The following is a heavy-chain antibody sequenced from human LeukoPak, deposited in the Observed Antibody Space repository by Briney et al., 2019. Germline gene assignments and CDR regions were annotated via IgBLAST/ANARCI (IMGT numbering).Heavy chain of an antibody. D-gene: IGHD6-13*01. CDR2: INHSGST. J-gene: IGHJ5*02. CDR3: SAAAGQYNWFDP. CDR1: GGSFSGYY. Sequence: SETLSLTCAVYGGSFSGYYWSWIRQPPGKGLEWIGEINHSGSTNYNPSLKSRVTISVDTSKNQFSLKLSSVTAADTAVYYRSAAAGQYNWFDPWGQGTLVTVSS. V-gene: IGHV4-34*01.